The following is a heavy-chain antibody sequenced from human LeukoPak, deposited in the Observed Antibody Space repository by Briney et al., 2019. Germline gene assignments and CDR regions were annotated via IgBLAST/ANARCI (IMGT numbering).Heavy chain of an antibody. D-gene: IGHD6-25*01. CDR3: ARGSGYRDY. J-gene: IGHJ4*02. CDR2: ISYDGSNK. CDR1: GFTFSSYA. Sequence: GGSLRLSCAASGFTFSSYAMHWVRQAPGKGLEWVAVISYDGSNKYYADSVKGRFTISRDNSKNTLYLQMNSLRAEDTAVYYCARGSGYRDYWGQGTLVTVSS. V-gene: IGHV3-30*04.